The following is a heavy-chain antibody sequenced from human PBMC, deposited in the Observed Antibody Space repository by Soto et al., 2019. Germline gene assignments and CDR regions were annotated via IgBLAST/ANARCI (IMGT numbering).Heavy chain of an antibody. CDR3: ARMGQGFYGMDV. Sequence: GASVKVSCKASGYTFTGYYMHWVRQAPGQGLEWMGWINPNSGGTNYAQKFQGWVTMTRDTSISTAYMALSRLRSDDTAVYYCARMGQGFYGMDVWGQGTTVTVSS. V-gene: IGHV1-2*04. D-gene: IGHD3-16*01. J-gene: IGHJ6*02. CDR1: GYTFTGYY. CDR2: INPNSGGT.